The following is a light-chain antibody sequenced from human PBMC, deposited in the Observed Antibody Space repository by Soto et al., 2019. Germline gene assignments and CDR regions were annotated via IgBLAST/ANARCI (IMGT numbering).Light chain of an antibody. CDR3: QQYYSTWCS. J-gene: IGKJ2*02. Sequence: DIQMTQSPTSLSASVGDRVTITCRASQNSSTFLNWYQQEPGKATKLLIYAASSLLGGVPSRFSGSGSWTAFPLTITSLHPEDFASDYCQQYYSTWCSFGQGPKLEIK. CDR1: QNSSTF. CDR2: AAS. V-gene: IGKV1-39*01.